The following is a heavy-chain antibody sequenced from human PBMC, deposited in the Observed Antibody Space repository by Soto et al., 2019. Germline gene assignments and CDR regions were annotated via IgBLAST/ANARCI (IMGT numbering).Heavy chain of an antibody. V-gene: IGHV3-30-3*01. CDR1: GFTFSSYA. Sequence: QVQLVESGGGVVQPGRSLRLSCAASGFTFSSYAMHWVRQAPGKGLEWVAVISHDGSNKYYADSVKGRFTNSRDNSKNPLYLQMNSLRAEDTAVYYCARDWRIGEHGDYWGQGTLVTVSS. J-gene: IGHJ4*02. CDR2: ISHDGSNK. CDR3: ARDWRIGEHGDY. D-gene: IGHD3-3*01.